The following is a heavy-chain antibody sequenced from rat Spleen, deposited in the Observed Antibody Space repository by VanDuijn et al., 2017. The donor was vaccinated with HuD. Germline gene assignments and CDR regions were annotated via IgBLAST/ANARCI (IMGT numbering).Heavy chain of an antibody. V-gene: IGHV5-22*01. D-gene: IGHD1-5*01. CDR2: IKFEDFTP. Sequence: EVQLVESDGGFVQPGRSLKLSCAASGFTFSDFYMAWVRQAPKKGLEWVASIKFEDFTPYYRDSVMGRFTISRDDGESTLYLQMNSLRSEDTATYYCVRLYNNHGYWYFDFWGPGTMVTVSS. J-gene: IGHJ1*01. CDR1: GFTFSDFY. CDR3: VRLYNNHGYWYFDF.